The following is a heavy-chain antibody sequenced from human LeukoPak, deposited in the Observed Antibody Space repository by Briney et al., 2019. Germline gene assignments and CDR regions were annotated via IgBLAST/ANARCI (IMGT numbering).Heavy chain of an antibody. CDR3: ARNDWFGELLTPYYFDY. D-gene: IGHD3-10*01. CDR1: GYTFTSSG. V-gene: IGHV1-18*01. CDR2: ISAYNGNT. Sequence: ASVKVSCKASGYTFTSSGISWVRQAPGQGLEWMGWISAYNGNTNYAQKLQGRVTMTTDTSTSTAYMELRSLRSDDTAVYYCARNDWFGELLTPYYFDYWGQGTLVTVSS. J-gene: IGHJ4*02.